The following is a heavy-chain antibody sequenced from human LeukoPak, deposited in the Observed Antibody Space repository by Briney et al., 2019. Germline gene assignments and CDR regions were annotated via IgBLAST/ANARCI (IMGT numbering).Heavy chain of an antibody. J-gene: IGHJ4*02. Sequence: PGRSLRLSCAASGFTFSSYGMHWVRQAPGKGLEWVAVIWYDGSNKYYADSVKGRFTISRDNSKNTLYLQMNSLRAEDTAVYYCARGHSSGYHLLDYWGQGTLVTVSS. CDR2: IWYDGSNK. CDR3: ARGHSSGYHLLDY. V-gene: IGHV3-33*01. D-gene: IGHD3-22*01. CDR1: GFTFSSYG.